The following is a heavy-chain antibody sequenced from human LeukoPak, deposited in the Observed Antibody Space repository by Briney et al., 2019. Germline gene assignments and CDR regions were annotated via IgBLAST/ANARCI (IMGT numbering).Heavy chain of an antibody. CDR1: GFTFSSYA. CDR3: AKVGIVVVPAAPLDFDY. J-gene: IGHJ4*02. Sequence: GGSLRLSCAASGFTFSSYAMSWVRQAPGKGLEWVSAISGSGGSTYYADSVKGRFTISRDNSKNTLYLQMNSLRAEDTAVYYCAKVGIVVVPAAPLDFDYWGPGTLVTVSS. D-gene: IGHD2-2*01. V-gene: IGHV3-23*01. CDR2: ISGSGGST.